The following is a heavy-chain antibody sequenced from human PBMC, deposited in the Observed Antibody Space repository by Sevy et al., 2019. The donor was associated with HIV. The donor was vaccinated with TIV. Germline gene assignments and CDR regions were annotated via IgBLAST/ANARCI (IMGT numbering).Heavy chain of an antibody. CDR2: IYYNGNI. J-gene: IGHJ4*02. CDR1: GGSITSLY. D-gene: IGHD2-2*02. CDR3: AGYNAWGRCYS. Sequence: SETLSLTCTVSGGSITSLYWNWIRQPPGKGLEWIANIYYNGNINYNPSLKSRVTLSLDTSKNQFSLRLRSVTAADTAMYYWAGYNAWGRCYSWGQGTLVTVSS. V-gene: IGHV4-59*11.